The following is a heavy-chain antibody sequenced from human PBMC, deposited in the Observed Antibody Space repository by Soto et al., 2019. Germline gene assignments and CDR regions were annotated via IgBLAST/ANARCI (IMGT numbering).Heavy chain of an antibody. Sequence: EVQVEESGGGLVQPGGSLTLSCAASGFTFKESAMNWVRQAPGKGLEWVASISDTGASTWYAESVRGRLSISRDNSKNTLYLQMNSLRGEDTAVYYCAKGRGSGWAWYFDNWGQGTLVTVSS. D-gene: IGHD6-19*01. J-gene: IGHJ4*02. CDR2: ISDTGAST. V-gene: IGHV3-23*04. CDR3: AKGRGSGWAWYFDN. CDR1: GFTFKESA.